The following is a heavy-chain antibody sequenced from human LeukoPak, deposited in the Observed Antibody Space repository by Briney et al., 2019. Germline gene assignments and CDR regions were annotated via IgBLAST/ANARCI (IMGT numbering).Heavy chain of an antibody. J-gene: IGHJ4*02. CDR3: AKAGSNWRYFDY. CDR1: GFTFSYYA. Sequence: QPGGSLRLSCAASGFTFSYYAMSWVRQAPGKGLEWVSAISGTGGSTHYADSVKGRFTISRDNSKNTLYLQMNSLRAEDTAVYYCAKAGSNWRYFDYWGQGTLVTVSS. CDR2: ISGTGGST. V-gene: IGHV3-23*01. D-gene: IGHD4-23*01.